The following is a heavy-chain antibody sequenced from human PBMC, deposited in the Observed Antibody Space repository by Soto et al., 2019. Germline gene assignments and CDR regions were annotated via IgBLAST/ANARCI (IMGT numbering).Heavy chain of an antibody. CDR1: GFTFSSYG. V-gene: IGHV3-30*18. Sequence: GGSLRLSCAASGFTFSSYGMHWVRQAPGKGLEWVAVISYDGSNKYYADSVKGRFTISRDNSKNTLYLQMNSLRAEDTAVYYCAKGPDFWSGYYIHWGQGTLVTSPQ. D-gene: IGHD3-3*01. J-gene: IGHJ4*02. CDR2: ISYDGSNK. CDR3: AKGPDFWSGYYIH.